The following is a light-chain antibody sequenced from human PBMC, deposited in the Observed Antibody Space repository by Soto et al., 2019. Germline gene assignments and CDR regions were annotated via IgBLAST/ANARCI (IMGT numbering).Light chain of an antibody. CDR1: QSVFYSSNNKDY. V-gene: IGKV4-1*01. CDR2: WAS. Sequence: DIVMTQSPDSLAVSLRERATISCKSSQSVFYSSNNKDYLAWYQQRPGQSPKLLIYWASTRESGVPDRFSGSGSGTDFALTINSLQPEDVAVYYCQQYYNTPLTFGGVTKVEI. CDR3: QQYYNTPLT. J-gene: IGKJ4*01.